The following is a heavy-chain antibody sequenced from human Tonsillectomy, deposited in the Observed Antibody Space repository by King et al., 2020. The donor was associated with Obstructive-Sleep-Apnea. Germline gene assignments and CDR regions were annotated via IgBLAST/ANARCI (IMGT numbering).Heavy chain of an antibody. CDR3: ARHELELRPFDY. Sequence: QLQESGPGLVKPSETLSLTCTVSGGSISSYYCSWIRQPPGKGLSWIGYIYYSGGTNYNPSLKTRVTISRDTSKNPFSLMRSSVTAADTAVYSSARHELELRPFDYWGQGTLVTVSS. CDR2: IYYSGGT. CDR1: GGSISSYY. D-gene: IGHD1-7*01. J-gene: IGHJ4*02. V-gene: IGHV4-59*08.